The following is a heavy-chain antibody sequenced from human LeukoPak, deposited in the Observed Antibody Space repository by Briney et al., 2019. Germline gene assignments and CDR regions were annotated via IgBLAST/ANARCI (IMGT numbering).Heavy chain of an antibody. CDR1: GFTFSNHW. J-gene: IGHJ5*01. CDR3: ARIAAAGFDC. CDR2: IKQDGSEK. Sequence: PGGSLRLSCAASGFTFSNHWMSWVRQAPGKGLEWVANIKQDGSEKYYVDSLKGRFTISRDNAKNSLYLQMDGLRAEDTAVYYCARIAAAGFDCWGQGTLVTVSS. D-gene: IGHD6-13*01. V-gene: IGHV3-7*03.